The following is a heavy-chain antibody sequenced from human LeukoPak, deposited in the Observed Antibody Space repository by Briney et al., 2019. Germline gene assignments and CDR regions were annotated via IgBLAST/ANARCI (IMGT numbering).Heavy chain of an antibody. V-gene: IGHV3-74*01. Sequence: GGSLRLSCTTSEFTFSNYWMHWVRQVPGKGLVWVSRIDTDGYTTNYADSVKGRFTISRDNAKNSLFLQMNSLRAEDTAVYYCARAPTVLVGYCSSASCQADYWGQGTLVTVSS. J-gene: IGHJ4*02. CDR1: EFTFSNYW. D-gene: IGHD2-2*01. CDR2: IDTDGYTT. CDR3: ARAPTVLVGYCSSASCQADY.